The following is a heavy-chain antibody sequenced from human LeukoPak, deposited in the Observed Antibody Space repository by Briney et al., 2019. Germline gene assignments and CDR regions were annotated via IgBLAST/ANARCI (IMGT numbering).Heavy chain of an antibody. D-gene: IGHD6-19*01. J-gene: IGHJ4*02. CDR3: ARLSGWFDY. CDR1: GFTFSSYA. V-gene: IGHV3-53*01. CDR2: IYSGGTT. Sequence: GGSLRLSCAASGFTFSSYAMTWVRQAPGKGLEWVSLIYSGGTTYYAESVKGRFTISRDISKNTLYLQMNSLRAEDTAVYYCARLSGWFDYWGQGTLVTVSS.